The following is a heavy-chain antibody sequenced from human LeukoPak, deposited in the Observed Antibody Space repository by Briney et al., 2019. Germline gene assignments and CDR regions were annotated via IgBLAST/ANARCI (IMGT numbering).Heavy chain of an antibody. CDR2: IAYDGGNK. CDR1: GFTFVSFA. V-gene: IGHV3-30-3*01. CDR3: VKSRSSRVGFYYYYAMDV. D-gene: IGHD3-10*01. Sequence: PGGSLRLSCAASGFTFVSFAMHWVRQAPGKGLEWVAMIAYDGGNKYYADSVRGRFTISKDNSKNTLSLQMDNLRGEDTAVYYCVKSRSSRVGFYYYYAMDVWGQGTTVSVSS. J-gene: IGHJ6*02.